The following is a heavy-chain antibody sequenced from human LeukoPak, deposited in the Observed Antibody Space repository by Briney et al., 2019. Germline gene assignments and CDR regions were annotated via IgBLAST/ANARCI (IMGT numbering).Heavy chain of an antibody. V-gene: IGHV3-23*01. Sequence: GGSLRLSCAASGFTFSSYAMSWVRQAPGKGLEWVSAISGSGGSTYYADSVKGRFTISRDNSKNTLYLQMNSLRAEDTAVYYRAKGGFYGDYGEDYWGQGTLVTVSS. D-gene: IGHD4-17*01. CDR2: ISGSGGST. CDR1: GFTFSSYA. CDR3: AKGGFYGDYGEDY. J-gene: IGHJ4*02.